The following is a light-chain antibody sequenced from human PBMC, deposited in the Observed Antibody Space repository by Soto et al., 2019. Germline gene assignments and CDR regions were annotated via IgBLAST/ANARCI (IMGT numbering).Light chain of an antibody. CDR3: CSYARGSTYV. CDR1: SCDVGSYNL. J-gene: IGLJ1*01. V-gene: IGLV2-23*01. Sequence: QSALTQPASVSGSPGQSITSSCTGTSCDVGSYNLVSWYQQHPGKAPKLMIYEGSKRPSGVSNRFSGSKSGNTASLTISGLQAEDEADYYCCSYARGSTYVFGTGTKVTVL. CDR2: EGS.